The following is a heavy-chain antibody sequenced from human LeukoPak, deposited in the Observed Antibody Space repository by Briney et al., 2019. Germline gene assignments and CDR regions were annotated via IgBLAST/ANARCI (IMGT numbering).Heavy chain of an antibody. V-gene: IGHV3-48*01. J-gene: IGHJ4*02. D-gene: IGHD1-26*01. CDR1: GFTFSSYS. CDR2: LSRSGSTI. Sequence: GGSLRLSCAASGFTFSSYSMKWVRQAPGKGLEWISYLSRSGSTIYYAASVKGRFTISRDNAKNSLYLQMNSLRAEDTAVYYCARIWDGYSGSDYWGQGTLVTVSS. CDR3: ARIWDGYSGSDY.